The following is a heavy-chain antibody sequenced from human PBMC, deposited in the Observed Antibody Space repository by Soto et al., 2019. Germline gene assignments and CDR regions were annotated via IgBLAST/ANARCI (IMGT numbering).Heavy chain of an antibody. J-gene: IGHJ4*02. V-gene: IGHV1-69*02. Sequence: EASVKVSCKASGGTFSSYTISWVRQAPGQGLEWMGRIIPILGIANYAQKFQGRVTITADKSTSTAYMELSSLRSEDTAVYYCARGLPVDDSSGYSVDYWGQGTLVTVSS. D-gene: IGHD3-22*01. CDR2: IIPILGIA. CDR1: GGTFSSYT. CDR3: ARGLPVDDSSGYSVDY.